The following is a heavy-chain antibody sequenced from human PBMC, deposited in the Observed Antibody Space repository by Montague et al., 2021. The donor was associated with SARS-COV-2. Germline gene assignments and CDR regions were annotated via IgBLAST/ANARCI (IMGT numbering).Heavy chain of an antibody. V-gene: IGHV3-48*03. D-gene: IGHD2-8*01. CDR1: GFTFSSYD. CDR2: ISSSVSTI. J-gene: IGHJ4*02. CDR3: ASRAPTRIVLMVYAIGGYFDY. Sequence: SLSLSCAASGFTFSSYDINWVRQAPGKGLEWVSYISSSVSTIYXXXSXXXRFXISRDNAKNSLYLQMNSLRAEDTAVYYCASRAPTRIVLMVYAIGGYFDYWGQGTLVTVSS.